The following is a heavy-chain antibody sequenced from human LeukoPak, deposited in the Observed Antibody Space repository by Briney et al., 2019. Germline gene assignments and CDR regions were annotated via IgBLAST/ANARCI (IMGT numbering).Heavy chain of an antibody. Sequence: GGSLRLSCAASGFTFSSYAMSWVRRAPGKGLEWVSAISGSGDSTYYADSVKGRFTISRDNSENTLYVQMNSLRAEDTAVYYCAKAPQVTARGVVDYWGQGTLVTVSS. CDR2: ISGSGDST. D-gene: IGHD4-11*01. V-gene: IGHV3-23*01. CDR3: AKAPQVTARGVVDY. J-gene: IGHJ4*02. CDR1: GFTFSSYA.